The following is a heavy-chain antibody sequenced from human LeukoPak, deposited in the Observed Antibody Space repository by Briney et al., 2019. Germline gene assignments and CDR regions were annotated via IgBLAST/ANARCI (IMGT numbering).Heavy chain of an antibody. D-gene: IGHD7-27*01. CDR2: IKQDGSEK. V-gene: IGHV3-7*04. Sequence: GGSLRLSCAASGFTFSSYWMSWVRHAPGKGLEWVVNIKQDGSEKYYVDSVKGRFTISRDNARNTLYLQMSSLRAEDTAVYYCARDPTGGLPDAFDIWGQGTMVTVSS. CDR1: GFTFSSYW. CDR3: ARDPTGGLPDAFDI. J-gene: IGHJ3*02.